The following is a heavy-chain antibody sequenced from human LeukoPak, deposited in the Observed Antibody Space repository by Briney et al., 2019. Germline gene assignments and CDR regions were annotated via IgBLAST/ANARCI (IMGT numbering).Heavy chain of an antibody. D-gene: IGHD2-2*01. V-gene: IGHV1-2*02. Sequence: ASVKVSCKASGYTFTGYYMHWVRQAPGQGLEWMGWINPNSGGTNYAQKFQGRVTMTRDTSISTAYMELSRLRSDDTAVYYCARDLVEPAARWFDPWGQGTLVTVSS. CDR1: GYTFTGYY. CDR2: INPNSGGT. J-gene: IGHJ5*02. CDR3: ARDLVEPAARWFDP.